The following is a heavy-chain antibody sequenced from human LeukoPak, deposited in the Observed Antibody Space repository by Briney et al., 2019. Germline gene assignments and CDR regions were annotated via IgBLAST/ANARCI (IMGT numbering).Heavy chain of an antibody. V-gene: IGHV3-23*01. Sequence: GGSLRLSCAASGFTFSSYAMSWVRQAPGKGLEWVSAISGSGGSTYYADSVKGRFTISRDNAKNSLYLQMNSLRAEDTAVYYCARDAQLRLGELSFDYWGQGTLVTVSS. J-gene: IGHJ4*02. D-gene: IGHD3-16*02. CDR1: GFTFSSYA. CDR2: ISGSGGST. CDR3: ARDAQLRLGELSFDY.